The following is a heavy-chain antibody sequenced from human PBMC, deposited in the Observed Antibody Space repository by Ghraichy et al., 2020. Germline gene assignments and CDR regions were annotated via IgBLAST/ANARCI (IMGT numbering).Heavy chain of an antibody. J-gene: IGHJ4*02. CDR3: VRGWDSSSPSVRY. CDR2: ISSNAKTI. V-gene: IGHV3-48*03. D-gene: IGHD6-6*01. CDR1: GFTFNNYE. Sequence: GGSLRLSCAASGFTFNNYEMNWVRQAPGKGLEWVSYISSNAKTIYYADSVKGRLTISRDNARNSLYLQMNSLRAEDTAVYYCVRGWDSSSPSVRYWGQGTLVTVSS.